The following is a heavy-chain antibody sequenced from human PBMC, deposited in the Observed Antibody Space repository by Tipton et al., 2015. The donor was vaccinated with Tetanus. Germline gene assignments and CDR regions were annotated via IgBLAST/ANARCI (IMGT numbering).Heavy chain of an antibody. V-gene: IGHV4-34*01. J-gene: IGHJ4*02. CDR3: ARGEDAYKTGNY. D-gene: IGHD5-24*01. CDR1: GGSFSNYY. CDR2: VHPSGST. Sequence: TLSLTCAVYGGSFSNYYWTWIRQPPGKGLEWIGEVHPSGSTSSNPSLESRVTMSIDTSKNQFSLKLTSLTAADTAVYFCARGEDAYKTGNYWGQGALVNVSS.